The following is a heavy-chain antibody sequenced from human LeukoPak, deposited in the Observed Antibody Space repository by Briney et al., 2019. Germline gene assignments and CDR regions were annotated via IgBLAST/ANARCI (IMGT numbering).Heavy chain of an antibody. CDR1: GFTFSSYA. CDR3: ARCDSSSWYTGFFDY. Sequence: PGGSLRLSCAASGFTFSSYAMHWVRQAPGKGLEWVAVISYDGSNKYYADSVKGRFTIPRDNSKNTLYLQMNSLRAEDTAVYYCARCDSSSWYTGFFDYWGQGTLVTVSS. J-gene: IGHJ4*02. CDR2: ISYDGSNK. V-gene: IGHV3-30*04. D-gene: IGHD6-13*01.